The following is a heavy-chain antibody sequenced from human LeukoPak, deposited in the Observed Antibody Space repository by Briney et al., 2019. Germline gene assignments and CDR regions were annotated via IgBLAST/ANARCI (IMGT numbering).Heavy chain of an antibody. J-gene: IGHJ4*02. CDR3: AQRIAVRPYPFGN. CDR2: ISGSGGST. D-gene: IGHD6-6*01. V-gene: IGHV3-23*01. Sequence: GGSLRLSCAASGFAFSSYAMSWVRQAPGKGLEWVSAISGSGGSTYYADSVKGRFTISRDNSKNTLYLQMNSLRAEDTAVYYCAQRIAVRPYPFGNWGQGTLVTVSS. CDR1: GFAFSSYA.